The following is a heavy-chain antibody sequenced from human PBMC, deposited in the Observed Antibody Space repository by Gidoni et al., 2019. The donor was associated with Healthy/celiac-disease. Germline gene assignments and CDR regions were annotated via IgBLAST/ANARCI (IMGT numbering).Heavy chain of an antibody. CDR2: IYSGGST. D-gene: IGHD6-6*01. CDR1: GFTVSSNY. CDR3: ARDGAQLQLAFDY. Sequence: EVQLVESGGGLVQPGGSLSLSCAASGFTVSSNYMSWVRQAPGKGLEWVSVIYSGGSTYYADSVKGRFTISRDNSKNTLYLQMNSLRAEDTAVYYCARDGAQLQLAFDYWGQGTLVTVSS. V-gene: IGHV3-66*01. J-gene: IGHJ4*02.